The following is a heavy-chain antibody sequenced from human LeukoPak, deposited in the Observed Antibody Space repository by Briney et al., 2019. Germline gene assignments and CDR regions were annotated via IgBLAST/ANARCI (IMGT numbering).Heavy chain of an antibody. J-gene: IGHJ4*02. Sequence: PSETLSLTCTVSGDSISNSNSYWDWIRQSPGKGLEWIGYIYYSGSTNYNPSLKSRVTISVDTSKNQFSLKLSSVTAADTAVYYCARASPYSGSYYDLFPFDYWGQGTLVTVSS. CDR2: IYYSGST. V-gene: IGHV4-61*05. CDR1: GDSISNSNSY. CDR3: ARASPYSGSYYDLFPFDY. D-gene: IGHD1-26*01.